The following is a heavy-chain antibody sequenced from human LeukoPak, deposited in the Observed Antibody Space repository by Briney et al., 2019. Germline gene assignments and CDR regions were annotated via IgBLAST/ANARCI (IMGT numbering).Heavy chain of an antibody. D-gene: IGHD2-15*01. Sequence: PGGSLRLSCAASGFTFITYVMHWVRQAPGKGLEWVAVIWYDGSNKYYADSVKGRFTISRDNAKNSLYLQLNSLRAEDTAVYYCARMTGGLWDYWGQGTLVTVSS. CDR2: IWYDGSNK. CDR3: ARMTGGLWDY. J-gene: IGHJ4*02. V-gene: IGHV3-33*03. CDR1: GFTFITYV.